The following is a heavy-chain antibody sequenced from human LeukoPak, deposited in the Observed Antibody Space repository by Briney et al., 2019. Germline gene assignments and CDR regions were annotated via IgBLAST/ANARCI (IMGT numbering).Heavy chain of an antibody. Sequence: GGSLRLSCAASGFTFSSYAMHWVRQAPGKGLEWVAVISYDGSNKYYADSVKGRFTISRDNSKNTLYLQMNSLRAEDTAVYYCARDPPDYDFWSGYFDYWGQGTLVTVSS. J-gene: IGHJ4*02. D-gene: IGHD3-3*01. CDR3: ARDPPDYDFWSGYFDY. CDR1: GFTFSSYA. V-gene: IGHV3-30-3*01. CDR2: ISYDGSNK.